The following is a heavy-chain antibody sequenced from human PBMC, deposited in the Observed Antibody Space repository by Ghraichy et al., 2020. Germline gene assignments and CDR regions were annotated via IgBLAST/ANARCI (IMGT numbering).Heavy chain of an antibody. V-gene: IGHV1-69*10. D-gene: IGHD3-22*01. Sequence: SVKVSCKASGGTFSSYAISWVRQAPGQGLEWMGGIIPILGIANYAQKFQGRVTITADKSTSTAYMELSSLRSEDTAVYYCARDRYYYDSSGIGRYYGMDVWGQGTTVTVSS. CDR3: ARDRYYYDSSGIGRYYGMDV. CDR2: IIPILGIA. CDR1: GGTFSSYA. J-gene: IGHJ6*02.